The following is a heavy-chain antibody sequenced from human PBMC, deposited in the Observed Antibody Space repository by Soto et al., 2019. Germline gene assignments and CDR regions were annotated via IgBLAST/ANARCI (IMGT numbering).Heavy chain of an antibody. J-gene: IGHJ3*02. Sequence: PGGSLRLSCVASGITSSSYAMGWVRQAPGRGLEWVAGISGNGGSSYYAGAVKGRFTISRDNSKNTLYLQMNSLTVEDTAVYYCAKRVFAVVVVGGYDIWGQGTMVTVSS. D-gene: IGHD3-3*01. CDR3: AKRVFAVVVVGGYDI. CDR2: ISGNGGSS. V-gene: IGHV3-23*01. CDR1: GITSSSYA.